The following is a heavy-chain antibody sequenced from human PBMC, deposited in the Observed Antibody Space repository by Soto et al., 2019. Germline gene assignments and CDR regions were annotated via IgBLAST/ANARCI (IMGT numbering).Heavy chain of an antibody. CDR2: INHSGST. CDR3: ASSKFRTGRTIDY. CDR1: GGSFSGYY. Sequence: SETLSLTCAVYGGSFSGYYWSWIRQPPGKGLEWIGEINHSGSTNYNPSLKSRVTISVDTSKNQFSLKLSSVTAADTAVYYCASSKFRTGRTIDYWGQGTLVTRLL. D-gene: IGHD2-15*01. V-gene: IGHV4-34*01. J-gene: IGHJ4*02.